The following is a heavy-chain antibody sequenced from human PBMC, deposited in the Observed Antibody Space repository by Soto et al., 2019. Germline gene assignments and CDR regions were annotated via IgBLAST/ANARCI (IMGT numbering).Heavy chain of an antibody. CDR2: IKSRTNGGTT. Sequence: EVQVVESGGGLIKPGGSLRLSCAASGFTFSNAWMSWVRQAPGKGLEWVGRIKSRTNGGTTDNAAPVKGRFTISRDDSKNTLYLQMNSLRTEDAAIYYCTTDDPINRSWGQGTLVTVSS. CDR3: TTDDPINRS. CDR1: GFTFSNAW. V-gene: IGHV3-15*01. J-gene: IGHJ5*02.